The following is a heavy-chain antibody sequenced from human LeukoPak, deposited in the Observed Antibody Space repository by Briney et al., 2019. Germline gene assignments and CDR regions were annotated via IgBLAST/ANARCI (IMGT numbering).Heavy chain of an antibody. Sequence: SETLSLTCAVSGGSISSSNWWSWVRQPPGKGLEWIGEIYHSGSTNYNPSLKSRVTISVDRSKNQFSLKLSSVTAADTAVYYCARMIVATIRIGVYFYHGMDVWGQGTTVTVSS. D-gene: IGHD5-12*01. CDR2: IYHSGST. CDR1: GGSISSSNW. J-gene: IGHJ6*02. CDR3: ARMIVATIRIGVYFYHGMDV. V-gene: IGHV4-4*02.